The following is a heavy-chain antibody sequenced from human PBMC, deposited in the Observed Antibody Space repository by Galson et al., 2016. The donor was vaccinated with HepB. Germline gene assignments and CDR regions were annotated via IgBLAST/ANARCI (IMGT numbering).Heavy chain of an antibody. V-gene: IGHV3-11*01. D-gene: IGHD6-13*01. CDR2: ISTSGTNT. CDR3: ASIFRYSSSQHPGY. J-gene: IGHJ4*02. CDR1: GFTFGDYY. Sequence: SLRLSCAASGFTFGDYYMTWIRQAPGKGLEWVSYISTSGTNTYYADSVKGRFTISRDNAKNSLYVQMNSLRAEDTAVYYCASIFRYSSSQHPGYWGQGTLVTVSS.